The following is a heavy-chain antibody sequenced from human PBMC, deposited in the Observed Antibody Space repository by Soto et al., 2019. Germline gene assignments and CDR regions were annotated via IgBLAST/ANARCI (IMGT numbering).Heavy chain of an antibody. CDR3: ARGRGYSGQRRGWFDP. Sequence: QLQLQESGPGLVKPSETLSLTCTVSGGSISTYYWNWIRQPPGKGLEWIGDIYYSGRTNYNPSLKRRVAISVAMSKNPFSLNLSSVTPADTAVYYCARGRGYSGQRRGWFDPWGQGTLVTVSS. CDR2: IYYSGRT. D-gene: IGHD5-12*01. V-gene: IGHV4-59*01. CDR1: GGSISTYY. J-gene: IGHJ5*02.